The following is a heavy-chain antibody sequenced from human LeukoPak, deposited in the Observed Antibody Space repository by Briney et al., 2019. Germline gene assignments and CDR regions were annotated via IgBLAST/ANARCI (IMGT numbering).Heavy chain of an antibody. D-gene: IGHD3-10*01. J-gene: IGHJ5*02. CDR2: IYSGGST. V-gene: IGHV3-66*01. CDR3: ASSLAGWFDP. Sequence: GGSLRLSCAASGFTVSSNYMSWVRQAPGKGLEWVSVIYSGGSTYYADSVKGRFTISRDNAKNSLYLQMNSLRAEDTAVYYCASSLAGWFDPWGQGTLVTVSS. CDR1: GFTVSSNY.